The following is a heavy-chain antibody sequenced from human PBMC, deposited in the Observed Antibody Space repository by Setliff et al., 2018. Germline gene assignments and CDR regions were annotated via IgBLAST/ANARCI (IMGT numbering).Heavy chain of an antibody. J-gene: IGHJ4*02. Sequence: PGGSLRLSCAASGFIFSDHYMDWVRQAPGRGLEWVARSRDKASSYTTEYAASVKGRFIIGRDDSNKSVYLQMNSLKTEDTAVYFCVRDRDGLGDYWGQGTLVTVSS. CDR2: SRDKASSYTT. V-gene: IGHV3-72*01. CDR3: VRDRDGLGDY. CDR1: GFIFSDHY. D-gene: IGHD7-27*01.